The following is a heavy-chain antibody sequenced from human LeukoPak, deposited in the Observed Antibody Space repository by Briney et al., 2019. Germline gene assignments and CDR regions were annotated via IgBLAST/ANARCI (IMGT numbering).Heavy chain of an antibody. V-gene: IGHV4-39*01. CDR3: VRHIQILTPYYRSPLDRFDP. CDR2: IYYSGST. CDR1: GDSIRSSSYY. Sequence: SETLSLTCSVSGDSIRSSSYYWGWIRQPPGKGLEWIGNIYYSGSTYYNPSLKSRVTISVDTSKKQFFLKLSSVTAADTAVYYCVRHIQILTPYYRSPLDRFDPWGQGTLVTVSS. J-gene: IGHJ5*02. D-gene: IGHD3-9*01.